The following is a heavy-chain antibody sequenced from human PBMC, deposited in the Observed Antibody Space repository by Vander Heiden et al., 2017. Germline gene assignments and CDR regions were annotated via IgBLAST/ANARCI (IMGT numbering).Heavy chain of an antibody. J-gene: IGHJ4*02. V-gene: IGHV3-21*01. CDR3: ARVGGYGRLDY. CDR2: ISSSSGYI. Sequence: EVQLVESGGGMVKPGGSLRRSCTAPGFTFTSHSMNWVRQAPGKGLEWVSSISSSSGYIYYADSVKGRFTISRDNAKNSLSLQMNSLRAEDTAVYYCARVGGYGRLDYWGQGTLVTVSS. D-gene: IGHD5-18*01. CDR1: GFTFTSHS.